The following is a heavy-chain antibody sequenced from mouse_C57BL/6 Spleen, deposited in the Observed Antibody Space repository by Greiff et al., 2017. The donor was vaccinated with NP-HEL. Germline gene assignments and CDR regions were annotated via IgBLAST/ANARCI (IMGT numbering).Heavy chain of an antibody. V-gene: IGHV1-26*01. CDR1: GYTFTDYY. CDR2: INPNNGGT. J-gene: IGHJ3*01. D-gene: IGHD2-5*01. Sequence: EVQLQQSGPELVKPGASVKISCKASGYTFTDYYMNWVKQSHGKSLEWIGDINPNNGGTSYNQKFKGKATLTVDKSSSTAYMGRRSLTSEDSAVYYCARSPYYSNYKAWFAYWGQGTLVTVSA. CDR3: ARSPYYSNYKAWFAY.